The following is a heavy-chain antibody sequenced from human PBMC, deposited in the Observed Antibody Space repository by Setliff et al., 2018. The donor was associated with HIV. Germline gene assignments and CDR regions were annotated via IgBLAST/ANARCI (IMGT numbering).Heavy chain of an antibody. V-gene: IGHV4-38-2*02. Sequence: SETLSLTCTVSGFSISSRYYWGWIRRPPGNGLEWIGSIYHTGSTYYKPSLKSRVTISVDTSKNQFSLRLSSVAAGDTAVYYCARSIVPVASGYYYFEYWGQGTLVTVSS. J-gene: IGHJ4*02. CDR2: IYHTGST. D-gene: IGHD3-3*01. CDR1: GFSISSRYY. CDR3: ARSIVPVASGYYYFEY.